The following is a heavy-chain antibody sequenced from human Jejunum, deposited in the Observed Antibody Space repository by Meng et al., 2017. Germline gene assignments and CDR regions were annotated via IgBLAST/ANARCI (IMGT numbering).Heavy chain of an antibody. CDR2: INHSGST. Sequence: QGQVQQWCAGLLRPSETLSLTCAVYGASFSGYKWNWIRQPPGKGLEWIGEINHSGSTTYNPSLKSRVTMSVDTSKNQFSLKVDSVSAADTAVYYCARRLPYFDTGFYDFWGQGTLVTVSS. CDR1: GASFSGYK. D-gene: IGHD3-9*01. CDR3: ARRLPYFDTGFYDF. J-gene: IGHJ4*02. V-gene: IGHV4-34*01.